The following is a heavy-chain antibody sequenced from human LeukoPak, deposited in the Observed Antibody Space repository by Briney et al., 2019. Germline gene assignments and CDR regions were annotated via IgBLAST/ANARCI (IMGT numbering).Heavy chain of an antibody. CDR3: ARDRYSTGDFGY. J-gene: IGHJ4*02. D-gene: IGHD2-8*02. Sequence: SVKVSCKASGGTFSSYAISWVRQAPGQGLEWMGRIIPILGIANYAQKFQGRVTITADKSTSTAYKELSSLRSEDTAVYYCARDRYSTGDFGYWGQGTLVTVSS. CDR1: GGTFSSYA. CDR2: IIPILGIA. V-gene: IGHV1-69*04.